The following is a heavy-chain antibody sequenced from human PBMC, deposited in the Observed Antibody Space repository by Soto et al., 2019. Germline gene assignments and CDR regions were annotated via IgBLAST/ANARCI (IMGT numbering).Heavy chain of an antibody. J-gene: IGHJ4*02. Sequence: GGSLRLSCAASGFTFARYSMNWVRQAPGKGLEWVSSISSTTNYIYYADSMKGRFTVSRDNAKNSVYLDMNSLSAEDTAVYYCARESEDLTSNFDYWGQGTLVTVSS. V-gene: IGHV3-21*01. CDR2: ISSTTNYI. CDR3: ARESEDLTSNFDY. CDR1: GFTFARYS.